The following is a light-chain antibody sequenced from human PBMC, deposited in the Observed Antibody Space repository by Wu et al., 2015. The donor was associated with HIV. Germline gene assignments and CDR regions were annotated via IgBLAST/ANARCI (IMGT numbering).Light chain of an antibody. CDR3: QQRSGWPAT. Sequence: VLTQSPVTLSLSPGNRATLSCRASHGISDSLAWYQQKPGQAPRLLIYDASNRATDIPPRFSGSGSGTDFTLTISSLEPEDFAVYYCQQRSGWPATFGQGTKVEIK. CDR1: HGISDS. CDR2: DAS. J-gene: IGKJ1*01. V-gene: IGKV3-11*01.